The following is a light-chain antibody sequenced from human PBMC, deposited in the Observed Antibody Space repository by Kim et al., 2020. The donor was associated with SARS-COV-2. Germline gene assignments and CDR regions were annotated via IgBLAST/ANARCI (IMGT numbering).Light chain of an antibody. V-gene: IGLV3-21*04. CDR2: YDR. Sequence: PGKRGRITCGGNSIGSKRAHWYQRKPGQAPILVISYDRDRPSGIPGRFSGSNSGNTATLTISRVEAGDEADYYCQVWDSSSDHRVVFGGGTQLTVL. J-gene: IGLJ2*01. CDR3: QVWDSSSDHRVV. CDR1: SIGSKR.